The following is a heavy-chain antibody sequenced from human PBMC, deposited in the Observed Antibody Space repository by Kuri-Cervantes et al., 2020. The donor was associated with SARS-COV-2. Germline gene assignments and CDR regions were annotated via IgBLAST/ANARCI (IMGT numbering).Heavy chain of an antibody. Sequence: ASVKVSCKASGYTFTSYDINWVRQATGQGLEWMGWMNPNSGNTGYAQKFQGRVTMTRNTSVSTAYMELSSLRSEDTAVYYCATDYDFWRRWDYWGQGTLVTVSS. V-gene: IGHV1-8*02. D-gene: IGHD3-3*01. CDR2: MNPNSGNT. CDR3: ATDYDFWRRWDY. J-gene: IGHJ4*02. CDR1: GYTFTSYD.